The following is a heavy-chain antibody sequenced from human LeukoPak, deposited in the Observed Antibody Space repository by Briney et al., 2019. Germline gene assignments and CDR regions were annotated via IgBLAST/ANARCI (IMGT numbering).Heavy chain of an antibody. V-gene: IGHV5-51*01. J-gene: IGHJ3*02. CDR2: IHPGDSDT. D-gene: IGHD5-18*01. CDR1: GYSFTSYR. CDR3: ARPGYSYAQDAFDI. Sequence: GESLKISCKGSGYSFTSYRIGWVRQMAGESLEWMGIIHPGDSDTRYSPSFQGQVTISADKSISTAYLQWSSLKASDTAMYYCARPGYSYAQDAFDIWGQGTMVTVSS.